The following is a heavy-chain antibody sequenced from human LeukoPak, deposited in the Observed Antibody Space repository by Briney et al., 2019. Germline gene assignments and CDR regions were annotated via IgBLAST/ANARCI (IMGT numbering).Heavy chain of an antibody. J-gene: IGHJ4*02. CDR1: GFTFRSYS. V-gene: IGHV3-21*01. CDR2: ISSSSSYI. Sequence: GGSLRLSCAASGFTFRSYSMNWVRQAPGKGLEWVSSISSSSSYIYYADSVKGRFTISRDNAKNSLYLQMNSLRAEDTDVYYCAREYGFGEFSFDYWGQGTLVTVSS. D-gene: IGHD3-10*01. CDR3: AREYGFGEFSFDY.